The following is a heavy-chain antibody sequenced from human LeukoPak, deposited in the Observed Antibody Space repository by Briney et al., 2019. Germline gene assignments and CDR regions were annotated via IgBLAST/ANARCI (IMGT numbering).Heavy chain of an antibody. D-gene: IGHD5-24*01. CDR3: ARDTPGWLQESAVGNDY. Sequence: GALRLSCAASGFTFSSYSMNWVRQAPGKGLEWVSSISSSSSYIYYADSVKGRFTISRDNAKNSLYLQMNSLRAEDTAVYYCARDTPGWLQESAVGNDYWGQGTLVTVSS. CDR2: ISSSSSYI. V-gene: IGHV3-21*01. J-gene: IGHJ4*02. CDR1: GFTFSSYS.